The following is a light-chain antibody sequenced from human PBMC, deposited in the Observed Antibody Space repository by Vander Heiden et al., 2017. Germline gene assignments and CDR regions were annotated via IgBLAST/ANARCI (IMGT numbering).Light chain of an antibody. V-gene: IGKV1-5*03. Sequence: DTQMTQSPPTLSASVGDRVTITCRASQSISSWLAWYQQKPGKAPKLLIYKASSLESGVPSRFSGSGSGTEFTLTISSLQPDDFATYYCQQYNSYITFGQGTRLEIK. CDR3: QQYNSYIT. J-gene: IGKJ5*01. CDR1: QSISSW. CDR2: KAS.